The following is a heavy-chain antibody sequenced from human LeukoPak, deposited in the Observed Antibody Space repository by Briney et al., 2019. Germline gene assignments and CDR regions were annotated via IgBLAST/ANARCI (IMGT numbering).Heavy chain of an antibody. V-gene: IGHV3-33*01. D-gene: IGHD6-19*01. CDR1: GFTFSSYG. CDR2: IWYDGSNK. CDR3: ARDGGIAVAGTPDYGMDV. Sequence: PGGSLRLSCAASGFTFSSYGMHWVRQAPGKGLEWVAVIWYDGSNKYYADSVKGRFTIPRDNSKNTLYLQMNSLRAEDTAVYYCARDGGIAVAGTPDYGMDVWGQGTTVTVSS. J-gene: IGHJ6*02.